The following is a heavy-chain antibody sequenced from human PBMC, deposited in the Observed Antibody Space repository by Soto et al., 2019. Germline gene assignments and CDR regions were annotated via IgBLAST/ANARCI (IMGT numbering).Heavy chain of an antibody. D-gene: IGHD6-13*01. J-gene: IGHJ5*02. V-gene: IGHV3-23*01. CDR3: AKKGFGAATGYNWFDP. CDR2: ISGNGGST. Sequence: WGSLRLSCAASGFTFSIYAMILFRHSPLKWLEWVSVISGNGGSTYYADSVKGRFTISRDNSKNTLYLQMNSLRAEDTAVYYCAKKGFGAATGYNWFDPWGQGTLVTVSS. CDR1: GFTFSIYA.